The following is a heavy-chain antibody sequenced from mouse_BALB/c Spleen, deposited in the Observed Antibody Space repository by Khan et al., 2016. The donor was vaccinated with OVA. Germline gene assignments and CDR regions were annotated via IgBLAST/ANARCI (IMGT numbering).Heavy chain of an antibody. V-gene: IGHV1S132*01. D-gene: IGHD3-2*02. J-gene: IGHJ2*01. CDR3: AREEALYYFDY. Sequence: QVQLKQSGAELVRPGASVKLSCKTSGYIFTSYWIHWVKQRPGQGLEWIARIYPGTDTTYYNEKFKEKATLTADKSSSTAYMQLSSLKSEDSAVYFCAREEALYYFDYWGQGTTLTVSS. CDR1: GYIFTSYW. CDR2: IYPGTDTT.